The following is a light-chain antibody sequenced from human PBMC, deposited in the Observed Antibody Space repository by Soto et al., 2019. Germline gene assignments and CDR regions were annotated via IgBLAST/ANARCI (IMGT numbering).Light chain of an antibody. V-gene: IGKV3-20*01. CDR3: QQYGSSPLWT. CDR1: QSVSSSY. J-gene: IGKJ1*01. CDR2: GAS. Sequence: IVLTPSPGTLSLCPGERATMSSRASQSVSSSYLAWYQQKPGQAPRLLIYGASSRATGIPDRFSGSGSGTDFTLTISRLEPEDFAVYYCQQYGSSPLWTFGQGTKV.